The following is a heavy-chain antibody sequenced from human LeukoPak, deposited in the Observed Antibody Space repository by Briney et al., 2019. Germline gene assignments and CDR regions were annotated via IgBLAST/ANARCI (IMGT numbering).Heavy chain of an antibody. CDR3: ARDPYSGSYGNYYYYFMDV. CDR1: GGSISSSSDY. J-gene: IGHJ6*03. CDR2: IYYHENT. D-gene: IGHD1-26*01. Sequence: SETLSLTCTVSGGSISSSSDYWGWIRQAPGKGLEWIGSIYYHENTYYNSSLKSRVTISVDTSKNQFSLKLSSVTAEDTAVYYCARDPYSGSYGNYYYYFMDVWGKGTTVTISS. V-gene: IGHV4-39*07.